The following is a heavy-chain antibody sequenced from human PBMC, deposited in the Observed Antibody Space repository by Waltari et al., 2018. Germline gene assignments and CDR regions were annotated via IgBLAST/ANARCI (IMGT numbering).Heavy chain of an antibody. V-gene: IGHV4-34*01. CDR3: AKSSSWYYYYYGMDV. CDR2: INHSGST. J-gene: IGHJ6*02. D-gene: IGHD6-13*01. Sequence: QVQLQQWGAGLLKPSETLSLTCAVYGGSFSGYYWSWIRQPPGKGLEWIGEINHSGSTNYNPSRKSRVTISVDTSKNQFSLKLSSVTAADTAVYYCAKSSSWYYYYYGMDVWGQGTTVTVSS. CDR1: GGSFSGYY.